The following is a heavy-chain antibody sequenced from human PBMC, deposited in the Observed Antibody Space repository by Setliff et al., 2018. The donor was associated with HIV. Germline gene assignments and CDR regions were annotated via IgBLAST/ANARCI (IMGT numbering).Heavy chain of an antibody. CDR2: INGDGSFT. J-gene: IGHJ3*02. V-gene: IGHV3-74*01. D-gene: IGHD3-16*01. CDR1: GFSFTTST. CDR3: TSWGVPRDGFDI. Sequence: PGESLKISCEASGFSFTTSTMNWVRQAPGKGLVWVSRINGDGSFTVYADSVKGRFTISRDNSKDTLYLQMNSVRGEDTAVYYCTSWGVPRDGFDIWGHGTKVTVSS.